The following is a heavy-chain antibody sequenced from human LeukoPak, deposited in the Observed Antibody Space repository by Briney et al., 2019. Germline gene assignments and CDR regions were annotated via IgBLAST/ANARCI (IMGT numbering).Heavy chain of an antibody. V-gene: IGHV1-69*05. Sequence: ASVKVSCKASGYTFTSYGISWVRQAPGQGLEWMGRIIPIFGTANYAQKFQGRVTITTDESTSTAYMELSSLGSEDTAVYYCASRAGSGSYSYWGQGTLVTVSS. CDR2: IIPIFGTA. D-gene: IGHD1-26*01. J-gene: IGHJ4*02. CDR3: ASRAGSGSYSY. CDR1: GYTFTSYG.